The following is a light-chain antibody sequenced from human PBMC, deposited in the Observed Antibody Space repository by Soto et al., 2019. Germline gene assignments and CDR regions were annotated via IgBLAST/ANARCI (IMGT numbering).Light chain of an antibody. J-gene: IGKJ2*02. CDR2: GAS. V-gene: IGKV3-20*01. CDR3: QQYGSSPGT. Sequence: EIVLTQSPGTLSLSPGERATLSCRASQSVSSSYLAWYQQKPGQAPRLLICGASTRATGIPDRFSGSGSGTDFTLTISRLGPEDFAVYYCQQYGSSPGTFGQGTKLEIK. CDR1: QSVSSSY.